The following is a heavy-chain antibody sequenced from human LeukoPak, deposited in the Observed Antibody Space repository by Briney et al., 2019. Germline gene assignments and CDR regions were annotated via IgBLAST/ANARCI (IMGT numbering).Heavy chain of an antibody. CDR3: ATDGPLYWTTIFGVVTRFNAFDI. J-gene: IGHJ3*02. CDR2: FDPEDGET. CDR1: GYTLTELS. Sequence: EASVKVSCKVSGYTLTELSMHWVRQAPGKGLEWVGGFDPEDGETIYAQKFQGRVTLTEDTSTDTAYMELSSLRSEDTAVYYCATDGPLYWTTIFGVVTRFNAFDIWGQGTMVTVSS. D-gene: IGHD3-3*01. V-gene: IGHV1-24*01.